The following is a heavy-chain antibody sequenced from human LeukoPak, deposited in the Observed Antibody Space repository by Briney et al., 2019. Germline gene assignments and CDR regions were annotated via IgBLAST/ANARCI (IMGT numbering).Heavy chain of an antibody. D-gene: IGHD3-10*01. V-gene: IGHV3-23*01. Sequence: GGSLRLSCAASDSSFRSHDMSWVRQTLEKGLEWVSSIAGDGASFYADSVRGRFTISRDKSQSILYLQMNSLRADDTAIYYCVKGPNFGSWRAVDYWGQGSLVTVSS. CDR2: IAGDGAS. CDR1: DSSFRSHD. J-gene: IGHJ4*02. CDR3: VKGPNFGSWRAVDY.